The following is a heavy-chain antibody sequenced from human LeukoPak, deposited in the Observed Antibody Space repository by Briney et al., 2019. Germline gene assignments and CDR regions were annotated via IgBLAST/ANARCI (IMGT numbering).Heavy chain of an antibody. CDR2: INPSGGST. CDR3: ARGAFGYDILTGYYMFDY. V-gene: IGHV1-46*01. D-gene: IGHD3-9*01. CDR1: GYTFTSYY. J-gene: IGHJ4*02. Sequence: ASVKVSCKASGYTFTSYYMHWVRQAPGQGLEWMGIINPSGGSTSYAQKFQGRVTITADESTSTAYMELSSLRSEDTAVYYCARGAFGYDILTGYYMFDYWGQGTLVTVSS.